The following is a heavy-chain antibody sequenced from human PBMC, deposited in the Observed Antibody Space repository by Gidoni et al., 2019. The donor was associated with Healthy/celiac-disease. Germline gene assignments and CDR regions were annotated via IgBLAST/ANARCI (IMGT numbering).Heavy chain of an antibody. V-gene: IGHV4-31*02. CDR2: IYYSGST. D-gene: IGHD3-10*01. J-gene: IGHJ4*02. Sequence: LEWIGYIYYSGSTYYNPSLKSRVTISVDTSKNQFSLKLSSVTAADTAVDYWARDRARMVRGGGFDYWGQGTLVTVSS. CDR3: ARDRARMVRGGGFDY.